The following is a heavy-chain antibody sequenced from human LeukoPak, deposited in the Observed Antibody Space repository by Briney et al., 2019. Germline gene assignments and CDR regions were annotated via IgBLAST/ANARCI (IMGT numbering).Heavy chain of an antibody. CDR3: ARPTIVVVPAVFDAFDI. CDR1: GGSISSSSYY. Sequence: SETLSLTCTVSGGSISSSSYYWGWIRQPPGKGLEWIGSIYYSGSTYYNPSLKSRVTISVDTSKNQFSLKLSSVTAADTAVYYCARPTIVVVPAVFDAFDIWGQGTMVTVSS. CDR2: IYYSGST. J-gene: IGHJ3*02. D-gene: IGHD2-2*01. V-gene: IGHV4-39*01.